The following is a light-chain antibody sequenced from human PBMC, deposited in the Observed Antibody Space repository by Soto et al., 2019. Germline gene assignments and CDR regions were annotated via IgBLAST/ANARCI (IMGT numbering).Light chain of an antibody. CDR1: SSDVGGYNY. V-gene: IGLV2-11*01. CDR2: EVS. CDR3: SSYAATNNYV. Sequence: QSALTQPRSVSGSPGQSVTISCTGTSSDVGGYNYVSWYQQHPGKAPKLMIYEVSKRPSGVSDRFSGSKSGNTASLTVSGLQAEDEADYYCSSYAATNNYVFGSGTKLTVL. J-gene: IGLJ1*01.